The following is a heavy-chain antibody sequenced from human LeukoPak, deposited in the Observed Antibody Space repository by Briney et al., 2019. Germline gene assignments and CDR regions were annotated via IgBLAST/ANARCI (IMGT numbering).Heavy chain of an antibody. CDR1: GGTFSSYA. D-gene: IGHD5-18*01. CDR3: ARVDTAMVGYYYYGMDV. CDR2: IIPIFGTA. J-gene: IGHJ6*02. V-gene: IGHV1-69*13. Sequence: GASVKVSCKASGGTFSSYAISWVRQAPGQGLEWMGGIIPIFGTANYAQKFQGRVTITADESTSTAYMELSSLRSEDTAVYYCARVDTAMVGYYYYGMDVWGQGTTVTVSS.